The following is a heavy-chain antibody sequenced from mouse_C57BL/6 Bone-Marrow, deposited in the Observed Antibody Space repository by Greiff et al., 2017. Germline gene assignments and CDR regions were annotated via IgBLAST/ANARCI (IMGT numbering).Heavy chain of an antibody. CDR2: IHPTSGST. CDR1: GYTFTRYW. Sequence: VQLQQPGAELVKPGASVKLSCKASGYTFTRYWMHWVKQRPGQGLEWIGMIHPTSGSTNYNEKFKSKATLTVDKSSSTAYIQLSSLTSEASAVYYCARSLYMGYWGQGTSVTVSS. V-gene: IGHV1-64*01. J-gene: IGHJ4*01. CDR3: ARSLYMGY.